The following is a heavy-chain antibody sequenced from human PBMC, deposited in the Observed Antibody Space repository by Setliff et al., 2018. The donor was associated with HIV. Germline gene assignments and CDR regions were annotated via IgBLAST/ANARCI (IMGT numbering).Heavy chain of an antibody. CDR2: ISSNSGSI. V-gene: IGHV3-9*01. D-gene: IGHD4-4*01. Sequence: QTGGSLRLSCEASGFTFDHYWMHWVRQAPGKGLVWVSGISSNSGSIGYADSVKGRFTISRDNAKNSLYLQMNSLRAEDTAVYYCARDLSNSELYYYYYMDVWGKGTTVTVSS. CDR1: GFTFDHYW. CDR3: ARDLSNSELYYYYYMDV. J-gene: IGHJ6*03.